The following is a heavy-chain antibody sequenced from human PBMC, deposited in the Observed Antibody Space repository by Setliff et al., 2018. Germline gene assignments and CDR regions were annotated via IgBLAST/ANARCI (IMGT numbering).Heavy chain of an antibody. D-gene: IGHD2-21*01. V-gene: IGHV3-72*01. CDR1: GFTFSDHH. CDR3: SSYLVS. J-gene: IGHJ4*02. Sequence: GGSLRLSCAASGFTFSDHHMDWVRQAPGKGLEWVGRASNKAKSYTIEYAASVKGRFTISRDDSKSSLYLQMKSLKTEDTAVYYCSSYLVSWGQGALVTVSS. CDR2: ASNKAKSYTI.